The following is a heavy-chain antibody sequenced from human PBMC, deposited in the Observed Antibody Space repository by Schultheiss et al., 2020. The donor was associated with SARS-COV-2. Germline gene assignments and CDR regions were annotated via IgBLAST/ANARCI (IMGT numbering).Heavy chain of an antibody. V-gene: IGHV3-30*01. CDR3: ARDRVQLERGAFDL. CDR1: GFTFSSYA. Sequence: GGSLRLSCAASGFTFSSYAMHWVRQAPGKGLAWVAVISHDGNGDFYADSVKGRFTISRDNSKNTVFLQMNRLRGEDTAVYYCARDRVQLERGAFDLWGQGTMVTVSS. CDR2: ISHDGNGD. J-gene: IGHJ3*01. D-gene: IGHD1-1*01.